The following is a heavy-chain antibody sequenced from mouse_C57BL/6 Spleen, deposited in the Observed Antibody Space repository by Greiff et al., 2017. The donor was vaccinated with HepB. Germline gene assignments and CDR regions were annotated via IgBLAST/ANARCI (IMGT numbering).Heavy chain of an antibody. CDR3: AREEVSTTVVAPFDY. Sequence: QVQLQQSGAELVKPGASVKISCKASGYAFSSYWMNWVKQRPGKGLEWIGQIYPGDGDTNYNGTFKGKATLTADKSSSTAYMQLSSLTSEDSAVYFCAREEVSTTVVAPFDYWGQGTTLTVSS. CDR2: IYPGDGDT. CDR1: GYAFSSYW. V-gene: IGHV1-80*01. J-gene: IGHJ2*01. D-gene: IGHD1-1*01.